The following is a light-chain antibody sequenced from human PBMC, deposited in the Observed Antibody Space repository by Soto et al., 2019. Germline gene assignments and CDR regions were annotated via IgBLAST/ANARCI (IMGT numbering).Light chain of an antibody. V-gene: IGKV3-15*01. CDR1: QSVRSN. Sequence: EIVMTQSPATLSVSPGERATLSCRASQSVRSNLAWYHQRPGQAPRLLIYAASARATGIPARFSGSGSGTECNITISGLQSEDCALYYCQQYNNWQTFGQGTKVDIK. CDR3: QQYNNWQT. J-gene: IGKJ1*01. CDR2: AAS.